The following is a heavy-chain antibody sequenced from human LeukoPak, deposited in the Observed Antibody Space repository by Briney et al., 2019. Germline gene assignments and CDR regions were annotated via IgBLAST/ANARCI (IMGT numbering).Heavy chain of an antibody. CDR1: GYTFTSYG. J-gene: IGHJ5*02. D-gene: IGHD2-2*01. V-gene: IGHV1-18*01. Sequence: ASLKVSCKASGYTFTSYGISWVRQAPGQGLEWMGWISAYNGNTNYAQKLQGRVTMTTDTSTSTAYMELRSLRSDDTAVYYCARGGYCSSTSCYSTPKYNWFDPWGQGTLVTVSS. CDR3: ARGGYCSSTSCYSTPKYNWFDP. CDR2: ISAYNGNT.